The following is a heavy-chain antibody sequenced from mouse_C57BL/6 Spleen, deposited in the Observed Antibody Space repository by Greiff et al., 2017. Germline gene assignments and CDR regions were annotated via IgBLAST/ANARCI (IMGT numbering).Heavy chain of an antibody. CDR1: GYSITSGYY. V-gene: IGHV3-6*01. CDR3: AREGDGTPFAY. Sequence: EVQLQESGPGLVKPSQSLSLTCSVTGYSITSGYYWNWIRQFPGNKLERMGYISYDGSNNYNPSLKNRISITRDTSKNQFFLKLNSVTTEDTATYYCAREGDGTPFAYWGQGTLVTVSA. CDR2: ISYDGSN. D-gene: IGHD1-1*01. J-gene: IGHJ3*01.